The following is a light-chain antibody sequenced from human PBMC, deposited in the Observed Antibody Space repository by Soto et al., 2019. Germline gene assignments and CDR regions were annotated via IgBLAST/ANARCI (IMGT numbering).Light chain of an antibody. CDR1: RTVVGGYNF. Sequence: QSALTQPASVSGSPGQSITISCTGTRTVVGGYNFVSWYQQHPGKAPKLIIYEVSNRPSGVSNRFSGSKSDNTASLTISGLQAEDEADYYCCSYVSSKTYVFGTGTKGTVL. V-gene: IGLV2-14*01. CDR3: CSYVSSKTYV. CDR2: EVS. J-gene: IGLJ1*01.